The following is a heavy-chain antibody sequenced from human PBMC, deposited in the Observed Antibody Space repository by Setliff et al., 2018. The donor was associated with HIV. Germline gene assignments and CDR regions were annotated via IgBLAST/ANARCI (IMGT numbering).Heavy chain of an antibody. J-gene: IGHJ6*03. CDR2: ISSSSSTL. CDR3: VRTYYDILTGYGGFYYMDV. Sequence: HPSETLSLTCTGSGGSISSYYWSWFRQPPGKGLEWISYISSSSSTLYYADAVKGRFTISRDNAKNSLYLQMNSLRAEDTAVYYCVRTYYDILTGYGGFYYMDVWGKGTTVTVSS. D-gene: IGHD3-9*01. CDR1: GGSISSYY. V-gene: IGHV3-48*01.